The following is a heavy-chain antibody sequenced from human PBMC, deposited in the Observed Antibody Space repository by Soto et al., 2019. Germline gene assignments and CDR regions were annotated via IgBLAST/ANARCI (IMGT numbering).Heavy chain of an antibody. CDR2: ISTYHGYA. CDR1: GYTFNNYG. Sequence: QVQLVQYGAEVKRPGASVKVSCKASGYTFNNYGISWVRQAPGQGLEWMGWISTYHGYANYAQNVQGRVTMTTDTTTTTAYMELRSLRSDDTAVYYCARNGSGTYYTVPDYWGQGTLVTVSS. D-gene: IGHD3-10*01. J-gene: IGHJ4*02. V-gene: IGHV1-18*04. CDR3: ARNGSGTYYTVPDY.